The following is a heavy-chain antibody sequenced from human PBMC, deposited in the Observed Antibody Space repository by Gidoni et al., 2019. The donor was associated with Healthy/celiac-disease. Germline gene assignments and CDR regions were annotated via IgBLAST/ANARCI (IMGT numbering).Heavy chain of an antibody. CDR2: ISGRGGST. CDR3: AKDLDDFWSGYYPVWYFDY. J-gene: IGHJ4*02. V-gene: IGHV3-23*01. Sequence: EVQLLESGGGLVQPGGSLRLSCAASGFTFSSYAMGWVRQAPGKGLEWVGAISGRGGSTYYADSVKGRFTISRDNSKNTLYLQMNSLRAEDTAVYYCAKDLDDFWSGYYPVWYFDYWGQGTLVTVSS. D-gene: IGHD3-3*01. CDR1: GFTFSSYA.